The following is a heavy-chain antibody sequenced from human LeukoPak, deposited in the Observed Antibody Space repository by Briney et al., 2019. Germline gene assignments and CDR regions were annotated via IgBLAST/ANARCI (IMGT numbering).Heavy chain of an antibody. V-gene: IGHV3-11*01. CDR1: GCTFSKVW. CDR2: ISSSAGTI. D-gene: IGHD1-26*01. J-gene: IGHJ6*02. CDR3: ARGGSGRSYYYGMDV. Sequence: SGGSLRLSCAASGCTFSKVWMNWGRQAPGKGLEWVSYISSSAGTIYYADSVKDRFTISRDNAKNALYLQMNSLRAEDTAVYYCARGGSGRSYYYGMDVWGQGTTVTVSS.